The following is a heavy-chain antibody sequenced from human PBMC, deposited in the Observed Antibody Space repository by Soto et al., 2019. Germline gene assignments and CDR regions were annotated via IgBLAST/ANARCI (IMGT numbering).Heavy chain of an antibody. Sequence: QVQLVQSGAEVKKPGASVKVSCKASGYTFTSFGISWVRQAPGQGLEWMGWISTYNDNTKYAQRLQGRVTMTTDTSTGTAYMELRSLRSDDTAVYYCARGDCYNSFDHWGQGTLVTVSS. D-gene: IGHD2-21*01. J-gene: IGHJ4*02. CDR3: ARGDCYNSFDH. V-gene: IGHV1-18*01. CDR1: GYTFTSFG. CDR2: ISTYNDNT.